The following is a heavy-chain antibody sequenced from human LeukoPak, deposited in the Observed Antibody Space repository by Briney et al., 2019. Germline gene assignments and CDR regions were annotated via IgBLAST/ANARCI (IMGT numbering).Heavy chain of an antibody. CDR1: GYTFTGYY. Sequence: ASVKVSCKASGYTFTGYYMHWVRQAPGQGVERMGWINPNSGDTNYAQKFQGRVTVTRDTSISTAYMELKRLGPDDTAVYYCARGGAVTSYSTDYYYYYMDVWGKGTTVTVSS. D-gene: IGHD4-17*01. CDR2: INPNSGDT. CDR3: ARGGAVTSYSTDYYYYYMDV. J-gene: IGHJ6*03. V-gene: IGHV1-2*02.